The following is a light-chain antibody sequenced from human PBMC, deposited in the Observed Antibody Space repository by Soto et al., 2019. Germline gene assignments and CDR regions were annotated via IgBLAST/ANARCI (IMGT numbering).Light chain of an antibody. Sequence: EIVLTQSPGALSLSPGERATLSCRASQTVSDNYLAWYQQKPGQAPRLLIYGASTRATGIPDRFSGSGSGTAFTLTISRLEPEDFAVYYCQQYGGSPRVSFGGGTKVEIK. CDR1: QTVSDNY. J-gene: IGKJ4*01. CDR3: QQYGGSPRVS. V-gene: IGKV3-20*01. CDR2: GAS.